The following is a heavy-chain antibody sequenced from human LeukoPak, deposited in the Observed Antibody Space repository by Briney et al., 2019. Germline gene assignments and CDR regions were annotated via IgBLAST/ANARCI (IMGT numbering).Heavy chain of an antibody. D-gene: IGHD5-18*01. Sequence: PGGSLRLSCAASGFTFSSYAMHWVRQAPGKGLEWVAVISYDGSNKYYADSVKGRFTISRDNSKNTLYLQMNSLRAEDTAVYYCEGPGYSYGSGAFDIWGQGTMVTVSS. V-gene: IGHV3-30*04. CDR3: EGPGYSYGSGAFDI. CDR2: ISYDGSNK. CDR1: GFTFSSYA. J-gene: IGHJ3*02.